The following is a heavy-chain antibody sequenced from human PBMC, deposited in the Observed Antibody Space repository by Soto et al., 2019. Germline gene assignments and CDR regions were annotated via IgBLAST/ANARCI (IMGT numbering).Heavy chain of an antibody. CDR3: ARAAAGPIHYYHYMDV. CDR1: GFTFSSYD. Sequence: GGSLRLSCAASGFTFSSYDMHWVRQAPGKGLEWVSAIGTAGDTYYPGSVKGRFTISRENAKNSLYLQMNSLRAGDTAVYYCARAAAGPIHYYHYMDVWGKGTTVTVSS. V-gene: IGHV3-13*01. CDR2: IGTAGDT. D-gene: IGHD6-13*01. J-gene: IGHJ6*03.